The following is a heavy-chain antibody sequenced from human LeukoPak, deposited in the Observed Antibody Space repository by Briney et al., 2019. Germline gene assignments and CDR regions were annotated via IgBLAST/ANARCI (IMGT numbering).Heavy chain of an antibody. Sequence: SETLSLTCAVYGGSFSGYYWSWIRQPPGKGLEWIGEINHSGSTNYNPSLKSRVTISVDTSKNQFSLKLSSVTAADTAVYYCARALAFCGGACYSRWFDPWGQGTLVTVSS. V-gene: IGHV4-34*01. D-gene: IGHD2-21*02. CDR3: ARALAFCGGACYSRWFDP. CDR1: GGSFSGYY. CDR2: INHSGST. J-gene: IGHJ5*02.